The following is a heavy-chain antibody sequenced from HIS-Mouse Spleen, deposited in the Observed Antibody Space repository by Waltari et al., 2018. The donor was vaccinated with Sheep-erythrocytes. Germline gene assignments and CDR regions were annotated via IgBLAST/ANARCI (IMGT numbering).Heavy chain of an antibody. Sequence: QVQLVESGGGVVQPWRSLRLSCAASGFTFSSYGMHWVRQAPGKGLEWVAVISYDGSNKYYADSVKGRFTISRDNSKNTLYLQMNSLRAEDTAVYYCAKGDAMVYDAFDIWGQGTMVTVSS. CDR1: GFTFSSYG. CDR3: AKGDAMVYDAFDI. D-gene: IGHD2-8*01. V-gene: IGHV3-30*18. CDR2: ISYDGSNK. J-gene: IGHJ3*02.